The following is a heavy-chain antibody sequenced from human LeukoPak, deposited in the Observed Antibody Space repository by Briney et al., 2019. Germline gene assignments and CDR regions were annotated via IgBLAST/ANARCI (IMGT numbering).Heavy chain of an antibody. CDR1: GGSFSGYY. Sequence: PSETLSLTCAVYGGSFSGYYWSWIRQPPGKGLEWIGEINHSGSTNYNPSLKSRVTISVDTSKNQFSLKLSSVTAADTAVYYCARGLDSGYTYWGQGTLVTVSS. D-gene: IGHD5-12*01. V-gene: IGHV4-34*01. J-gene: IGHJ4*02. CDR2: INHSGST. CDR3: ARGLDSGYTY.